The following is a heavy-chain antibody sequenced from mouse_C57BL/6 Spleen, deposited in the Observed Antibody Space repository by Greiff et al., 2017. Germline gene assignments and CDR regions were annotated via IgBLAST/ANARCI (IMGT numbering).Heavy chain of an antibody. CDR2: INPSSGYT. Sequence: VQLVESGAELARPGASVKMSCKASGYTFTSYTMHWVKQRPGQGLEWIGYINPSSGYTKYNQKFKGKATLTADKSSSTAYMQQSSLTSEDSAVYYCARSQYYGSPGAMDYWGQGTSVTVSS. CDR3: ARSQYYGSPGAMDY. D-gene: IGHD1-1*01. J-gene: IGHJ4*01. CDR1: GYTFTSYT. V-gene: IGHV1-4*01.